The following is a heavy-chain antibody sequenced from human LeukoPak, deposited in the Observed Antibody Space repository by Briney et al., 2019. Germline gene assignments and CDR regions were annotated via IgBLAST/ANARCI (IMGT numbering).Heavy chain of an antibody. CDR1: GGSISSSSYY. Sequence: SETLSLTCTVSGGSISSSSYYWGWIRQPPGKGLEWIGSIYYSGSTYYNPSLKSRVTISVDTSKNQFSLKLSSVTAADTAVYYCARRRGDSSGWYRNFDYWGQGTLVTVSS. CDR2: IYYSGST. J-gene: IGHJ4*02. D-gene: IGHD6-19*01. V-gene: IGHV4-39*01. CDR3: ARRRGDSSGWYRNFDY.